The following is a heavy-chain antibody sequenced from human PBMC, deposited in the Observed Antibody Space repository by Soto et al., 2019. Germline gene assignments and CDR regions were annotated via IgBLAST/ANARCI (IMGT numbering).Heavy chain of an antibody. V-gene: IGHV6-1*01. D-gene: IGHD6-19*01. CDR2: TYYRSKGYN. CDR3: ARDLRGRLVPSEFSGRFDP. J-gene: IGHJ5*02. CDR1: GDSVSSNSAA. Sequence: QVPLQQSGPGLVKPSQTLSLTCAISGDSVSSNSAAWNWIRQSPSRGLEWLGRTYYRSKGYNDYAVSVKSRITINPDTSKNQFSLQLNSVTPEDTAVYYCARDLRGRLVPSEFSGRFDPWGQGTLVTVSS.